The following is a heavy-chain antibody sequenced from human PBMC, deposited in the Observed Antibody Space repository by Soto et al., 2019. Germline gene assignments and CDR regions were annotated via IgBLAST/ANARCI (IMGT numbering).Heavy chain of an antibody. V-gene: IGHV4-39*01. J-gene: IGHJ4*02. D-gene: IGHD4-17*01. Sequence: TLSLTCAVSGGSVTNSSYYWGWIRQSPGKGLEWIGSVYYRGRSYSKSSVKSRVTISVDTSKNRFSLSLNSVTASDTAVYFCVSQRTTVPTQAYFDYWGPGALVTVSS. CDR3: VSQRTTVPTQAYFDY. CDR1: GGSVTNSSYY. CDR2: VYYRGRS.